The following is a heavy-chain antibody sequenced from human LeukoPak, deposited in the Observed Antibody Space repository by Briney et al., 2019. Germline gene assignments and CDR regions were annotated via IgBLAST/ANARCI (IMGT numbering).Heavy chain of an antibody. J-gene: IGHJ6*02. CDR3: ARGYDMAV. Sequence: PGGSLRLSCAASGFTLRSSWMTWVRQTPGKGLECVANIKQDGSEKSYVDSVKGRFTISRDNAKNLLFLQMSSLRVEDTAVYYCARGYDMAVWGQGTTVSASS. CDR2: IKQDGSEK. V-gene: IGHV3-7*01. CDR1: GFTLRSSW.